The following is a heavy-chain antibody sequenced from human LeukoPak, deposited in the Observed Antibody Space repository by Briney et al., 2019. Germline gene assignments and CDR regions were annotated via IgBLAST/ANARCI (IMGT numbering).Heavy chain of an antibody. CDR3: AKGAAYSTTGRPYYFDY. J-gene: IGHJ4*02. Sequence: GGSLRLSCVASGFTFTRFDMHWVRRPPGKSLQWVSSIGTSGDAYSLESVKGRFSISRDDAANSLHLQMSSLRADDTAVYYCAKGAAYSTTGRPYYFDYWGQGILVTVSS. CDR1: GFTFTRFD. D-gene: IGHD2/OR15-2a*01. CDR2: IGTSGDA. V-gene: IGHV3-13*01.